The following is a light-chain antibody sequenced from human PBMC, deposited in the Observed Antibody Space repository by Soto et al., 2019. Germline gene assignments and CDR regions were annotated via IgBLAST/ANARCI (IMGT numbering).Light chain of an antibody. Sequence: DIQVTQSPSSLSASVRDRVTITCRASHNTRGYLNWYQQKPGKAPKLLIYAASNLQSGIPSRFSGSGSETDFTLTISSLQPEDFATYYCQQSYSTPWTFGQGTKVDIK. V-gene: IGKV1-39*01. CDR2: AAS. CDR1: HNTRGY. J-gene: IGKJ1*01. CDR3: QQSYSTPWT.